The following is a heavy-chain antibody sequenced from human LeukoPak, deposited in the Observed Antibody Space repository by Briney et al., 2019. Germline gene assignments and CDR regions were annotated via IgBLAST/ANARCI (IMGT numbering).Heavy chain of an antibody. CDR3: AKRLGYCSDGSCYFPY. V-gene: IGHV3-30-3*02. CDR2: ISYDGSNK. Sequence: RGSLRLSCAASGFTFSSYAMHWVRQAPGKGLEWVAVISYDGSNKYYADSVKGRFTISRDNSKSTLCLQMNSLRAEDTAVYYCAKRLGYCSDGSCYFPYWGQGTLVTVSS. J-gene: IGHJ4*02. CDR1: GFTFSSYA. D-gene: IGHD2-15*01.